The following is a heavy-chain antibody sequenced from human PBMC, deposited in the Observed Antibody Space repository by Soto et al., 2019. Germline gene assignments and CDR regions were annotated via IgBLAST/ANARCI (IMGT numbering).Heavy chain of an antibody. CDR2: IIPIFGTA. CDR3: ARVSQQLVPFYYYYGMDV. J-gene: IGHJ6*02. D-gene: IGHD6-13*01. CDR1: GGTFSSYA. V-gene: IGHV1-69*06. Sequence: QVQLVQSGAEVKKPGSSVKVSCKASGGTFSSYAISWVRQAPGQGLEWMGGIIPIFGTANYAQKFQGRVTITADKSTSTAYMGLSSLRSEDTAVYYCARVSQQLVPFYYYYGMDVWGQGTTVTVSS.